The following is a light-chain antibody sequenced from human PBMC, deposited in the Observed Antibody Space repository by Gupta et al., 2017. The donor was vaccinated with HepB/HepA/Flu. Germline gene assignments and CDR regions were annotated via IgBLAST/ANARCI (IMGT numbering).Light chain of an antibody. CDR2: DAS. CDR3: QQDDNLPNT. CDR1: QEISNY. V-gene: IGKV1-33*01. J-gene: IGKJ4*01. Sequence: DIQISQSPSSLYESVGDRVTITCQASQEISNYLNWYQQKPGKAPKLLIYDASNGETGVPSRFSGSGSGTDFTFTISSLQPEDFATYYCQQDDNLPNTFGGGTKVEIK.